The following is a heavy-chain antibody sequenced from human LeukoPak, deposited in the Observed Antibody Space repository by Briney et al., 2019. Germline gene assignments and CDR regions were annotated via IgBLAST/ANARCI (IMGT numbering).Heavy chain of an antibody. Sequence: GGSLRLSCAASGFTFTSYAMHWVRQAPGQRLEWMGWINAGNGNTKYSQKFQGRVTITRDTSASTAYMELSSLRSEDTAVYYCARETSREQYYFDYWGQGTLVTVSS. CDR2: INAGNGNT. CDR3: ARETSREQYYFDY. V-gene: IGHV1-3*01. D-gene: IGHD1-26*01. CDR1: GFTFTSYA. J-gene: IGHJ4*02.